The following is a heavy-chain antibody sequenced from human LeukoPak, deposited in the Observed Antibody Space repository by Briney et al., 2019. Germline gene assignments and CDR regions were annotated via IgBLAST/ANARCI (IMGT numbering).Heavy chain of an antibody. Sequence: SETLSLTCTVSGGSISSYYWSWIRQPPGKGLEWIGEINHSGSTNYNPSLKSRVTISVDTSKKQFSLKLSSVTAADTTLYYCASQGYCSGGRCYEGHWGQGTLVTVSS. CDR2: INHSGST. J-gene: IGHJ4*02. D-gene: IGHD2-15*01. V-gene: IGHV4-34*01. CDR3: ASQGYCSGGRCYEGH. CDR1: GGSISSYY.